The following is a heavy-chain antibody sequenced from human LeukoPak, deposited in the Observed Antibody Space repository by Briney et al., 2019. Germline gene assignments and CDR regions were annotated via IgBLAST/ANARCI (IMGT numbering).Heavy chain of an antibody. J-gene: IGHJ4*03. CDR3: ARGATISETGYFDF. D-gene: IGHD5-24*01. Sequence: SETLSLTCAVYGGSFSRYYWSWIRQSPGKGLEWIAEIDHRGDTNYNPSVKSRVTISVDTSKNQFYLKVRSLSAADTALYYCARGATISETGYFDFWGQGTLVTVSS. CDR1: GGSFSRYY. V-gene: IGHV4-34*01. CDR2: IDHRGDT.